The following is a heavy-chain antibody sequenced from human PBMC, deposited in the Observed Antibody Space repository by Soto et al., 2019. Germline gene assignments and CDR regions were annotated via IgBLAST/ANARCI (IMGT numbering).Heavy chain of an antibody. CDR3: ARSADPYYYDSSGYYPPYYYYGMDV. CDR1: GGSISSGGYY. Sequence: SETLSLTCTVSGGSISSGGYYWSWIRQHPGKGLEWIGYIYYSGSTYYNPSLKSRVTISVDTSKNQFSLKLSSVTAADTAVYYCARSADPYYYDSSGYYPPYYYYGMDVWGQGTTVTVSS. V-gene: IGHV4-31*03. D-gene: IGHD3-22*01. J-gene: IGHJ6*02. CDR2: IYYSGST.